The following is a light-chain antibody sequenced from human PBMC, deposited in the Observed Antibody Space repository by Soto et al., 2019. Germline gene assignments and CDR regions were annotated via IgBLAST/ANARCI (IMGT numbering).Light chain of an antibody. V-gene: IGKV1-39*01. CDR2: SAS. CDR1: QSISRY. CDR3: QQGYSAPWT. J-gene: IGKJ1*01. Sequence: DIQMAQSPSSLSASVGDRVTITCRADQSISRYLNWYQQKPGRAPNLLIYSASTLQSGVPSRFSGSGSDTDFTLTSSSLQPEDFATYYCQQGYSAPWTFGHGTKVEIK.